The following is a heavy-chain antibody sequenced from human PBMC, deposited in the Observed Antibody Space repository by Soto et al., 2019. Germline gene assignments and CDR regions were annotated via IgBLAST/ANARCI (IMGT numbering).Heavy chain of an antibody. CDR1: GGSVSSSSYY. CDR3: ARMVRGDYVHYFDY. CDR2: VYYSGST. V-gene: IGHV4-39*07. J-gene: IGHJ4*02. Sequence: PSETLSLTCTVSGGSVSSSSYYWGWVRQPPGKGLEWIGSVYYSGSTYYNPSLESRVTISVDTSKNQFSLKLSSVTAADTAVYYCARMVRGDYVHYFDYWGQGTLVTVSS. D-gene: IGHD4-17*01.